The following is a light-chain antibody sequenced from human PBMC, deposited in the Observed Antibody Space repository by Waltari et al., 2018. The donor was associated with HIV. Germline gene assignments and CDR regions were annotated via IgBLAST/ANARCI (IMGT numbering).Light chain of an antibody. J-gene: IGKJ2*01. CDR3: QQYNSWPPYT. V-gene: IGKV3-15*01. Sequence: EIVMTQSPATLSVSPGERATLSCRVSQSIGSRLAWYQQKPGQAPRLLIYGASTRATGIPARISGGGSGTDFTLTISSLQSEDVAVYYCQQYNSWPPYTFGQGTKLEIK. CDR2: GAS. CDR1: QSIGSR.